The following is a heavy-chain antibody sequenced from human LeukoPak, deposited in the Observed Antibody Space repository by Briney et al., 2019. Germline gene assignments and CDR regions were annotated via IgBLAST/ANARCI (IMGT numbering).Heavy chain of an antibody. CDR1: GGTFSSYA. D-gene: IGHD3-3*01. CDR3: ARDRVRFLVENDYYYYYMDV. Sequence: SVTVSCKASGGTFSSYAISWVRQPPGQGLEWMGGVIPTFGTANYAQKFQGRVTITTDESTSTAYMELSSLRSQDTAVYYCARDRVRFLVENDYYYYYMDVRVEGTTVNVSS. V-gene: IGHV1-69*05. J-gene: IGHJ6*03. CDR2: VIPTFGTA.